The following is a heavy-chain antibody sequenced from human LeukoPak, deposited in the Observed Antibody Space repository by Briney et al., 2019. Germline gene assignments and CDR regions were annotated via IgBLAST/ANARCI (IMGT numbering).Heavy chain of an antibody. CDR2: LYYSGST. CDR3: ATQSTRYGDYRAPFDP. Sequence: PSETLSLTCTVSGGSMSSGNFYGGWIRQPPGKGLEWIGSLYYSGSTYYKLSLKSRVTISVDTSKNQFSLKLSSVTAADTAVYYCATQSTRYGDYRAPFDPWGQGTLVTVSS. V-gene: IGHV4-39*01. D-gene: IGHD4-17*01. CDR1: GGSMSSGNFY. J-gene: IGHJ5*02.